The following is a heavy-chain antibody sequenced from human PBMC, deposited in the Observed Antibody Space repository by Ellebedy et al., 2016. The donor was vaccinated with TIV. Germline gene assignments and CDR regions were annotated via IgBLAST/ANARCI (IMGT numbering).Heavy chain of an antibody. CDR2: ISYDGSNK. CDR1: GFTFSSYA. J-gene: IGHJ5*02. Sequence: GGSLRLSXAASGFTFSSYAMHWVRQAPGKGLEWVAVISYDGSNKYYADSVKGRFTISRDNSKNTLYLQMNSLRAEDTAVYYCARDLGADYGGNSEYNWFDPWGQGTLVTVSS. CDR3: ARDLGADYGGNSEYNWFDP. D-gene: IGHD4-23*01. V-gene: IGHV3-30-3*01.